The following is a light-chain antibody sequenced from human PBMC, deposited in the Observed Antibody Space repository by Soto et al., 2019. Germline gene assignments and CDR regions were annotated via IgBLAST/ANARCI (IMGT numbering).Light chain of an antibody. CDR3: QQYGSSPP. J-gene: IGKJ4*01. CDR1: QSVSSSY. Sequence: EIVLTQSPGTLSWSPGERATLSWRASQSVSSSYLAWYQQKPGQAPRLLIYGASSRATGIPDRFSGSGSGTDFTLTISRLEPEDFAVDYCQQYGSSPPFGGGTKVDI. CDR2: GAS. V-gene: IGKV3-20*01.